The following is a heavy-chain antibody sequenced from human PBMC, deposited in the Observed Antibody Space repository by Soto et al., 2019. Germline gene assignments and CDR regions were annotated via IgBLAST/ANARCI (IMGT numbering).Heavy chain of an antibody. CDR3: ATQEVGGSYVYTFDP. J-gene: IGHJ5*02. Sequence: QLQLQESGPGLVKPSETLSLTCTVSGGSISSSSYYWGWIRQPPGKGLEWIGSIYYSGSTYYNPSLKSRVTISVDTSKKHFSLTLSSVTAADTAVYYCATQEVGGSYVYTFDPWGQGTLVTVSS. D-gene: IGHD1-26*01. CDR1: GGSISSSSYY. V-gene: IGHV4-39*02. CDR2: IYYSGST.